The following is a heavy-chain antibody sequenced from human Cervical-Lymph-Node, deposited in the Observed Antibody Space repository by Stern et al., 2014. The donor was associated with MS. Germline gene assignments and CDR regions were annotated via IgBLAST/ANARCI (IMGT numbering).Heavy chain of an antibody. Sequence: VQLEESGGGVVQPGRSLRLSCAASGFTFSSYGMHWVRQAPGKGLEWVAGISYDGSNKYYADSVKGRFTISRDNSKNTLYLQMNSLRAEDTAVYYCAKVAVAGELYGMDVWGQGTTVTVSS. CDR1: GFTFSSYG. D-gene: IGHD6-19*01. V-gene: IGHV3-30*18. CDR2: ISYDGSNK. CDR3: AKVAVAGELYGMDV. J-gene: IGHJ6*02.